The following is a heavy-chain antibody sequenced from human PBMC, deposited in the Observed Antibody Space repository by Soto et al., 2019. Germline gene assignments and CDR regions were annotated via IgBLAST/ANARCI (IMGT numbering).Heavy chain of an antibody. J-gene: IGHJ4*02. CDR3: ARGPNTAVAGRFDY. D-gene: IGHD6-19*01. CDR2: IKQDGGEE. V-gene: IGHV3-7*01. Sequence: PGGSLRLSCAASGFTFSDYSMGWVRQSPGKGLEGVANIKQDGGEEDYVDSVKGRLTISRDNAKNSLYLQMNSLRAEDTAVYYCARGPNTAVAGRFDYWGQGTLVTVSS. CDR1: GFTFSDYS.